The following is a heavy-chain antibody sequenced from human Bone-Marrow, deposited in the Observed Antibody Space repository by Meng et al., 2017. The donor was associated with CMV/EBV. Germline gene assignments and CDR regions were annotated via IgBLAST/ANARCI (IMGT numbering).Heavy chain of an antibody. CDR2: INHSGST. Sequence: GGSCSGYYWSWIRQPPGKGLEWIGEINHSGSTNYNPSLKSRVTISVDTSKNQFSLKLSSVTAADTAVYYCARGRPGGYSYGSGWFDPWGQGTLVTVSS. CDR3: ARGRPGGYSYGSGWFDP. D-gene: IGHD5-18*01. V-gene: IGHV4-34*01. CDR1: GGSCSGYY. J-gene: IGHJ5*02.